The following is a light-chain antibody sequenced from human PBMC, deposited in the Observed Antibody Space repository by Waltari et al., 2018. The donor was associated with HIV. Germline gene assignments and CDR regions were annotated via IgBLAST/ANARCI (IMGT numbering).Light chain of an antibody. CDR2: QDR. CDR3: QAWDNSTAV. J-gene: IGLJ2*01. CDR1: NLGDKY. Sequence: SYELTQPPSVSVSPGQTASITCSGDNLGDKYASWYQQKPGQSPVMVMYQDRERPSGIPERFSGSNSGNTATLTISGTQAMDEADYYCQAWDNSTAVFGGGTKVTVL. V-gene: IGLV3-1*01.